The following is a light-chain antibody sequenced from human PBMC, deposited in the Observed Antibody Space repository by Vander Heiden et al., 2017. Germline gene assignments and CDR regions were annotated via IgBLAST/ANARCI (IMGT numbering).Light chain of an antibody. CDR2: SNN. J-gene: IGLJ3*02. Sequence: QSVLTQPPSASGPPGQRATTPWSGSSFNLRSNTVNWYQQLPGTAPKLLIYSNNQRPSGVPDRFSGSKSGTSASLAISGLQSEDEADYYCAAWDDSLNGPVFGGGTKLTVL. V-gene: IGLV1-44*01. CDR3: AAWDDSLNGPV. CDR1: SFNLRSNT.